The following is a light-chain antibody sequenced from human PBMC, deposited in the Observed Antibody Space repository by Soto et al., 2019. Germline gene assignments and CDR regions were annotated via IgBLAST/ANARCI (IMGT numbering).Light chain of an antibody. Sequence: DIQMTQSPYSLSAAVGDRVTITCRASQNINTYLNWYQQKPGKAPKLLIFDAASLQSGVPSRFSGSGCRTDFTLTITSLQPEDFATYYCQQTSSAPFTFGPGTKVDIK. V-gene: IGKV1-39*01. CDR1: QNINTY. J-gene: IGKJ3*01. CDR2: DAA. CDR3: QQTSSAPFT.